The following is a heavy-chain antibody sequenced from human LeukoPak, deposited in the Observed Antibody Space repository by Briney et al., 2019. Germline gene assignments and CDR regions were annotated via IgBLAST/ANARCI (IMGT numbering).Heavy chain of an antibody. D-gene: IGHD4-17*01. CDR3: ARGTHGDYYYYMDV. Sequence: PSETLSLTCTVSGYSISSGYYWGWIRQPPGKGLEWIGSIYHSGSTNYNPSLKSRVTISVDTSKNQISLKLSSVTAADTAVYYCARGTHGDYYYYMDVWGKGTTVTVSS. J-gene: IGHJ6*03. CDR2: IYHSGST. CDR1: GYSISSGYY. V-gene: IGHV4-38-2*02.